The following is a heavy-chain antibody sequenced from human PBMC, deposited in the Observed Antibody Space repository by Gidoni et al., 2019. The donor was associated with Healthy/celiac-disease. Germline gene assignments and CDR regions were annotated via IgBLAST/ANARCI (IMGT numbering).Heavy chain of an antibody. CDR2: ISGSGGST. D-gene: IGHD4-17*01. CDR3: AKYPTVTTLDYFDY. Sequence: EVQLLESGGGVVQPGGSLRPSRAASGFTFSSYAMSWVRQAPGKGLEWVSAISGSGGSTYYTDCVKGRFTISRDNSKNTLYLQMNSLRAEDTAVYYCAKYPTVTTLDYFDYWGQGTLVTVSS. V-gene: IGHV3-23*01. J-gene: IGHJ4*02. CDR1: GFTFSSYA.